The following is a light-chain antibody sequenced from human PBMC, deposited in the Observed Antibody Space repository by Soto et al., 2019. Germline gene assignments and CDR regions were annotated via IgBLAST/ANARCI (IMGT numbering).Light chain of an antibody. V-gene: IGLV2-8*01. J-gene: IGLJ1*01. Sequence: QSALTQPPSASGSPGQSITISCTGTTRDVGAYNFVSWYRQLPGKAPKLLIYEVTKRPSGVPDRFSGSKSGNTASLTVSGLQAEDEADYYCCSYAGTFTWVFGTGTKVTVL. CDR1: TRDVGAYNF. CDR2: EVT. CDR3: CSYAGTFTWV.